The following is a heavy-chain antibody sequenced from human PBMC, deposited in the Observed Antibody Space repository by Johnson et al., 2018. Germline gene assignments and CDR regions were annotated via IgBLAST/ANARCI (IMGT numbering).Heavy chain of an antibody. CDR2: ISYDGSKK. D-gene: IGHD1-1*01. J-gene: IGHJ6*03. Sequence: VQLLESGGGVVQPGRSLRLSCAASGFTFRTYGMHWVRQTPDNGLEWVATISYDGSKKNYADSVKGRFTISRDNSKNTLYLQINSLRAEDTAVYYCAKDLLRGTRVYKYMDAWGKGATVTVSS. CDR1: GFTFRTYG. V-gene: IGHV3-30*18. CDR3: AKDLLRGTRVYKYMDA.